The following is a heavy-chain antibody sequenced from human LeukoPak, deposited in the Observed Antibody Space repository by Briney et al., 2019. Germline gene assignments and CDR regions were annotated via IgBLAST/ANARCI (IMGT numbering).Heavy chain of an antibody. J-gene: IGHJ4*02. CDR1: GFTFSSYH. Sequence: GGSLRLSCVVSGFTFSSYHMNWARQAPGKGLEWVSSISTSSSSSYIYYADSVTGRCTISRDNAKNSLYLQMNSLRAEDTAVYYCTRLYDYGDYDLGESDYWGQGTLVTVSS. CDR2: ISTSSSSSYI. CDR3: TRLYDYGDYDLGESDY. V-gene: IGHV3-21*01. D-gene: IGHD4-17*01.